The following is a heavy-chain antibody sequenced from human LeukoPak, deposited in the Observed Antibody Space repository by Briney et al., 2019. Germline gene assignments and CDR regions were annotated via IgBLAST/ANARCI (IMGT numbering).Heavy chain of an antibody. V-gene: IGHV4-59*01. CDR3: ARVSCCYRTDY. CDR2: IYYSEST. CDR1: GGSINNYY. D-gene: IGHD2-2*02. J-gene: IGHJ4*02. Sequence: SETPSLTSALSGGSINNYYWSWIPHPPQERLESIEYIYYSESTNYNPSLESRVTISVDTSKNQFYLTLSSATAADSAVYYCARVSCCYRTDYWGQGTLVTVSS.